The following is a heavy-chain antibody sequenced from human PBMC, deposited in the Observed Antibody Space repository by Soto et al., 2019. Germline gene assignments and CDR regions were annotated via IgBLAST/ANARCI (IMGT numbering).Heavy chain of an antibody. CDR2: ISSSSGNI. J-gene: IGHJ4*02. CDR1: GFTFSSYA. Sequence: XGSLRRSCAASGFTFSSYAMSWVRQAPGKGLEWVSAISSSSGNIYYADSVKGRFTISRDNSKNTLYLQMNSLGAEDTALYYCAKLPGDSWGYFDYWGQGSLVTVSS. D-gene: IGHD2-21*02. CDR3: AKLPGDSWGYFDY. V-gene: IGHV3-23*01.